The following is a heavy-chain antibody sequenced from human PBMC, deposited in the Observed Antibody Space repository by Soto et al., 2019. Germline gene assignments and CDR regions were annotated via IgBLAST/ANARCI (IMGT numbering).Heavy chain of an antibody. CDR3: AKSKESTIFGVVIYYFDY. Sequence: EVQLLESGGDLVKPGGSLRLSFAASGLTFSSFGMNWVRQAQGKGLEWVSSLSADGGSTFYADSVKGRFSISRDNAKNTLFLQMNSLRAEDTAVYYCAKSKESTIFGVVIYYFDYWGQGNLVTVSA. D-gene: IGHD3-3*01. CDR2: LSADGGST. V-gene: IGHV3-23*01. J-gene: IGHJ4*02. CDR1: GLTFSSFG.